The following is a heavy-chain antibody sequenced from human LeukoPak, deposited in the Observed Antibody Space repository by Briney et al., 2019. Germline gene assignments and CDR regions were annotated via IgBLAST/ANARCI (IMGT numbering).Heavy chain of an antibody. CDR3: ARKATIGWFDP. CDR1: GGSFSGYY. CDR2: INHSGST. J-gene: IGHJ5*02. V-gene: IGHV4-34*01. D-gene: IGHD1-26*01. Sequence: SETLSLTCAVYGGSFSGYYWSWIRQPPGKGLEWIGEINHSGSTNYNPSLKSRVTISVDTSKNQFSLKLSSVTAADTAVYYCARKATIGWFDPWGQGTLVTVSS.